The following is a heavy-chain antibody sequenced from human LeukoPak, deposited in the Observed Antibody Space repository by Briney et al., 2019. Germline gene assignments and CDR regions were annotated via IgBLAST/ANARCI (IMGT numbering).Heavy chain of an antibody. CDR2: ISGSGGST. J-gene: IGHJ4*02. V-gene: IGHV3-23*01. CDR1: GFAFSSYA. D-gene: IGHD2/OR15-2a*01. CDR3: AKDNSAVVARGGDY. Sequence: GGSLRLSCAASGFAFSSYAMSWVRQAPGKGLEWVSVISGSGGSTSYADSVKGRFTISRDNSKNTLYLQMNSLKAEDTAVYYCAKDNSAVVARGGDYWGQGTLVTVSS.